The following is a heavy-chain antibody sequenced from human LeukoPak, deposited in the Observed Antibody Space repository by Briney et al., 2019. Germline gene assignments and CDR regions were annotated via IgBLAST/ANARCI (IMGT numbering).Heavy chain of an antibody. D-gene: IGHD5-18*01. CDR2: IRYDGSNK. Sequence: PGGSLRLSCAASGFTFSSYGMHWVRQAPGKGLEWVAFIRYDGSNKYYADSVKGRFTISRDNSKNTLYLQMNSLRAEDTAVYYCARLVDTAMVGSFQHWGQGTLVTVSS. CDR3: ARLVDTAMVGSFQH. CDR1: GFTFSSYG. V-gene: IGHV3-30*02. J-gene: IGHJ1*01.